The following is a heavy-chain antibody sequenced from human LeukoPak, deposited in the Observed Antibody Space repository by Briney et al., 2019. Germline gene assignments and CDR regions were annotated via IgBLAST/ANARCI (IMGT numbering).Heavy chain of an antibody. V-gene: IGHV1-46*01. CDR2: INPSGGST. CDR1: GYTFTTYY. Sequence: ASVKVSCKASGYTFTTYYMHWVRQAPGQGLEWMGLINPSGGSTSYAQKFQGRVTMTRDTSTSTVYIELSSLRSEDTAVYYCARGYCSSNSCYGADAFDIWGQGTMVTVSS. D-gene: IGHD2-2*01. J-gene: IGHJ3*02. CDR3: ARGYCSSNSCYGADAFDI.